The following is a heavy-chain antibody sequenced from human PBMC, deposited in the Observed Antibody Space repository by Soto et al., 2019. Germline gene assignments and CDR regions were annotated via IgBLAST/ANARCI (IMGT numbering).Heavy chain of an antibody. V-gene: IGHV4-34*01. CDR3: ARGLRSLTMVRGVRGFDP. CDR1: GGSFSGYY. Sequence: QVQLQQWGAGLLKPSETLSLTCAVYGGSFSGYYWSWIRQPPGKGLEWMGEINHSGSTNYNPSLKRRVPISVDTTKHQFSLKLSSVTAADTAVYYCARGLRSLTMVRGVRGFDPWGQGTLVTLSS. J-gene: IGHJ5*02. D-gene: IGHD3-10*01. CDR2: INHSGST.